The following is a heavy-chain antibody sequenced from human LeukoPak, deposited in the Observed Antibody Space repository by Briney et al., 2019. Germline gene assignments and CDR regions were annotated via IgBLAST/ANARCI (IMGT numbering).Heavy chain of an antibody. CDR1: VRTFSSYA. J-gene: IGHJ5*02. CDR2: IIPIFGTA. CDR3: ASRPGLYNWFDP. Sequence: SVKVSCKASVRTFSSYAISWVRQAHGQGLEWMGGIIPIFGTANYAQKFQGRVTIAADESTSTAYMELSSLRSEDTAVYYCASRPGLYNWFDPWGQGTLVTVSS. V-gene: IGHV1-69*13.